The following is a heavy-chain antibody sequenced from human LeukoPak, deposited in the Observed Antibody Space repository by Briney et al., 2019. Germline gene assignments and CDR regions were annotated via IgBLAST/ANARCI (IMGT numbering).Heavy chain of an antibody. D-gene: IGHD3-10*01. CDR1: GYTFTGYY. Sequence: ASVKVSCKASGYTFTGYYMHWVRQAPGQGLEWMGWINPNSGGTNYAQKFQGRVTMTRDTSISTAYMELSRLRPDDTAVYYCARVGLMVRGVTPFDYWGQGTLITVSS. CDR2: INPNSGGT. V-gene: IGHV1-2*02. CDR3: ARVGLMVRGVTPFDY. J-gene: IGHJ4*02.